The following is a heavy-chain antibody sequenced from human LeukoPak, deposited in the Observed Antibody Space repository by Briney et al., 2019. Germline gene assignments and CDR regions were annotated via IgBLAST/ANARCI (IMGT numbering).Heavy chain of an antibody. D-gene: IGHD2-15*01. CDR3: APLAPVVAATGDYYYMDV. J-gene: IGHJ6*03. CDR2: ISSSSSYI. Sequence: PGGSLRLSCAASGFTFSSYSMNWVRQAPGKGLEWVSSISSSSSYIYYADSVKGRFTISRDNAKNSLYLQMNSLRVEDTAVYYCAPLAPVVAATGDYYYMDVWGKGTTVTVSS. CDR1: GFTFSSYS. V-gene: IGHV3-21*01.